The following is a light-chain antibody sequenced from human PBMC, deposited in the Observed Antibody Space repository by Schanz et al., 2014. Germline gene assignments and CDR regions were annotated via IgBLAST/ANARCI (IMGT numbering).Light chain of an antibody. Sequence: QSALTQPPSASGSPGQSVTISCTGTSSDVGGYNYVSWYQQHPGKAPKILIYEVSKRPSGVSNRFSGSKSGNTASLTISGLQADDEADYYCCSYSGSGAGGVVFGEGTKLTVL. CDR3: CSYSGSGAGGVV. CDR2: EVS. J-gene: IGLJ2*01. CDR1: SSDVGGYNY. V-gene: IGLV2-8*01.